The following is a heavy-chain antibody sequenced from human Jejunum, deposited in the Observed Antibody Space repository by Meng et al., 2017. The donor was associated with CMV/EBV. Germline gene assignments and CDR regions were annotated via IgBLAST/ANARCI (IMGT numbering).Heavy chain of an antibody. CDR2: ISGSGHST. J-gene: IGHJ4*02. D-gene: IGHD3-3*01. V-gene: IGHV3-23*04. CDR1: GFTFRNEC. Sequence: VQRVGCGGGLVQRGGALRLACAASGFTFRNECMSWVRQAPGEGLEWVSSISGSGHSTNYADSVKVRFTIYRENSKNTLDLQRNSLRADDTAVYYCGKNYDFPDWGQGTLVTVSS. CDR3: GKNYDFPD.